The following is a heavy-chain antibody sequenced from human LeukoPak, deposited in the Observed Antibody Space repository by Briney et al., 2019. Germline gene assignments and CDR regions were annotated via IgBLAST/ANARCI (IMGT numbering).Heavy chain of an antibody. Sequence: ASVKVSCKASGGTFSSYAISWVRQAPGQGLEWMGGIIPIFGTANYAQKFQGRVTITADKSTSTAYMELSSLRSEDTAVYYCARDNGSSWFRDGYNLAAAWGQGTLVTVSS. CDR2: IIPIFGTA. J-gene: IGHJ5*02. D-gene: IGHD5-24*01. CDR1: GGTFSSYA. CDR3: ARDNGSSWFRDGYNLAAA. V-gene: IGHV1-69*06.